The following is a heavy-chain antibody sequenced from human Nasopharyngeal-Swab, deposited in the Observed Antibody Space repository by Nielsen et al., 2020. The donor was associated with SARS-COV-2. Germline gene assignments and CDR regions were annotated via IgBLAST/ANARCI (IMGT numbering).Heavy chain of an antibody. CDR2: IYPGDSDT. CDR1: GYSFTSYW. V-gene: IGHV5-51*01. D-gene: IGHD2-2*01. CDR3: ARHGLYCISTSCYFDY. J-gene: IGHJ4*02. Sequence: GESLKISCKGSGYSFTSYWIGWVRQMPGKGLEWMGIIYPGDSDTRYSPSFQGQVTISADKSISTAYLQWSSLKASDTAMYYCARHGLYCISTSCYFDYWGQGTLVTVS.